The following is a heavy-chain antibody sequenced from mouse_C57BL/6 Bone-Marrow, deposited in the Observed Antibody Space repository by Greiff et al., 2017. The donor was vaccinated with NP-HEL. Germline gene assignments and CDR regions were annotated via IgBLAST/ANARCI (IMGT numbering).Heavy chain of an antibody. Sequence: QVQLQQSGPELVKPGASVKISCKASGYAFSSSWMNWVKQRPGKGLEWIGRIYPGDGDTNYNGKFKGKATLTADKSSSTAYMQLSSLTSEDSAVYFCARWPLITTVGVPDVWGTGTTVTVSS. V-gene: IGHV1-82*01. D-gene: IGHD1-1*01. CDR3: ARWPLITTVGVPDV. J-gene: IGHJ1*03. CDR2: IYPGDGDT. CDR1: GYAFSSSW.